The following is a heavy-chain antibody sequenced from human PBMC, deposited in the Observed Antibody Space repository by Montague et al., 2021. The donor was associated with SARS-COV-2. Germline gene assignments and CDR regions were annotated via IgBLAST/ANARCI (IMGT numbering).Heavy chain of an antibody. V-gene: IGHV4-34*01. D-gene: IGHD4-17*01. J-gene: IGHJ5*02. CDR3: ARGGTVTTFFAPKRTRRYNWRHP. CDR1: GGSFSNYY. Sequence: SETLSLTCAVYGGSFSNYYWSWIRQPPGKGLEWIGEINHSGSTNYNPSLKSRVTVSVDTSKNQLSLKLSSVTAADTAVYYCARGGTVTTFFAPKRTRRYNWRHPGGQGTLAT. CDR2: INHSGST.